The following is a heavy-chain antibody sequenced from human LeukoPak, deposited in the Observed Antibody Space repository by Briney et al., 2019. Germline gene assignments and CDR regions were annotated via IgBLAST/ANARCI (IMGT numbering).Heavy chain of an antibody. Sequence: GGSLRLSCAASGFTFSSYAMSWVRQAPGKGLEWVSAISGSGGSTYYADSVKGRFTISRDNSKNTRYLQMNSLRVEDTAVYYCAILDIVVVPAARPFDYWGQGTLVTVSS. D-gene: IGHD2-2*03. CDR3: AILDIVVVPAARPFDY. CDR2: ISGSGGST. CDR1: GFTFSSYA. J-gene: IGHJ4*02. V-gene: IGHV3-23*01.